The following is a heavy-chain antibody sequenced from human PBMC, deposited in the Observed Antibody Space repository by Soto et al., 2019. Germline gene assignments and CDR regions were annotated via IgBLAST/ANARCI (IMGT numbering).Heavy chain of an antibody. J-gene: IGHJ4*02. CDR3: AADSGSDRGSYQFDY. D-gene: IGHD1-26*01. Sequence: ASVKVSCKASGFTFSRSAGQWVRQARTQRLEWIGWIVVGSGNTNYAQKFQERVTITRDMSTSTAYMELSSLRSEDTAVYYCAADSGSDRGSYQFDYWGRGTLVTVYS. CDR2: IVVGSGNT. V-gene: IGHV1-58*01. CDR1: GFTFSRSA.